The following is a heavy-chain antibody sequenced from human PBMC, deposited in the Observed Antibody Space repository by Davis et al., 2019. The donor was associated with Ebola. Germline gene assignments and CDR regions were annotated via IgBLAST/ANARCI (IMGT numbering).Heavy chain of an antibody. D-gene: IGHD3-3*01. CDR3: ARREFEVEYFDF. V-gene: IGHV5-51*01. CDR1: GYSFTSYW. CDR2: IYPGESDT. J-gene: IGHJ4*02. Sequence: PGGSLRLSCKGSGYSFTSYWIGWVRQMPGKGLEWMGIIYPGESDTRYSPSFQGQVTISADKSISTAYLQWSSLKASDTAMYYCARREFEVEYFDFWGQGTLVTVSS.